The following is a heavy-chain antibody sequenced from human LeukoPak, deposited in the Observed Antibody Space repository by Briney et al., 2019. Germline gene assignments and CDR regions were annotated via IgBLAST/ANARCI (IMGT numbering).Heavy chain of an antibody. J-gene: IGHJ3*02. CDR2: ISTDGATT. V-gene: IGHV3-64*04. D-gene: IGHD6-19*01. Sequence: GGSLRLSCAASGFTFSSYAMHWVRQAPGKGLEYVSVISTDGATTYYADSVKGRFTISRDNSKNTLYLQMNSLRAEDTAVYYCAKDLSRSTGQWLIPSGAFDIWGQGTMVTVSS. CDR3: AKDLSRSTGQWLIPSGAFDI. CDR1: GFTFSSYA.